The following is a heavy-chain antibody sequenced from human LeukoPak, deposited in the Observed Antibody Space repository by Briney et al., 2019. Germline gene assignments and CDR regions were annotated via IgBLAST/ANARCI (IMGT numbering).Heavy chain of an antibody. J-gene: IGHJ4*02. CDR3: VKDRGGFIRDFDH. CDR2: INYNGDST. Sequence: QSGGSLRLSCSASGFIVSSYAIHWVCQAPGKGLEYVSAINYNGDSTSYTDSVKDRFTISRDNSKNTVYLQMSSLRADDTAVYCCVKDRGGFIRDFDHWGQGTLVTVSS. CDR1: GFIVSSYA. V-gene: IGHV3-64D*06. D-gene: IGHD5-12*01.